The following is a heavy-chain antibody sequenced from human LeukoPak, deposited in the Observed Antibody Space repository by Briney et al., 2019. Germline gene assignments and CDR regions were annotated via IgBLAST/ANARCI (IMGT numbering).Heavy chain of an antibody. CDR2: ISSSSSYI. V-gene: IGHV3-21*01. CDR3: AREYYYDSSGYYAY. Sequence: GGSLRLSCAASGFSFSSYEMNWVRQAPGMGLEWVSSISSSSSYIYYADSVKGRFTISRDNAKNSLYLQMNSLRAEDTAVYYCAREYYYDSSGYYAYWGQGTLVTVSS. J-gene: IGHJ4*02. CDR1: GFSFSSYE. D-gene: IGHD3-22*01.